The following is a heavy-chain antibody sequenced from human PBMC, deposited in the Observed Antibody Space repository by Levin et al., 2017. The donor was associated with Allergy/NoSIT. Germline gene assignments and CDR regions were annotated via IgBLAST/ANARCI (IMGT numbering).Heavy chain of an antibody. CDR2: IYSGGST. CDR1: GFTVSSGY. J-gene: IGHJ4*02. Sequence: GGSLRLSCAVSGFTVSSGYMNWVRKAPGKGLEWVSVIYSGGSTYYADSVKGRFTISRDNSKNTLYLQMNSLRAEDTAVYYCARDKYWGQGTLVTVSS. V-gene: IGHV3-66*01. CDR3: ARDKY.